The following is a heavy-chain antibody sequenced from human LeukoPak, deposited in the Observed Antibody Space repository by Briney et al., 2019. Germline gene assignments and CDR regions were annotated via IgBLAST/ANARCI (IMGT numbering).Heavy chain of an antibody. CDR3: ARDVEYSSSWSWDY. Sequence: GGSLRLSCAASGFTFSSYAMSWVRQAPGKGLEWVSAISGSGGSTYYADSVKGRFTISRDNSKNTLYLQMNSLRAEDTAVYYCARDVEYSSSWSWDYWGQGTLVTVSS. CDR2: ISGSGGST. J-gene: IGHJ4*02. CDR1: GFTFSSYA. V-gene: IGHV3-23*01. D-gene: IGHD6-13*01.